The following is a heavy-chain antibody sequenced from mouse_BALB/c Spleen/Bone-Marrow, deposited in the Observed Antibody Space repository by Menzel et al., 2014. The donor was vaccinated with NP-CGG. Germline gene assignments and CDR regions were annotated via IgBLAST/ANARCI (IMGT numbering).Heavy chain of an antibody. CDR1: GYTFTDYA. J-gene: IGHJ3*01. Sequence: VQLQQSGAELVRPGVSVKISCKGSGYTFTDYAIHWVKQSHAKSLEWIGLISGYYGDAIYNQKFKGKATMTVDKSSRTAYMDLARLTSEDSAIYYCARLDLFAYWVQGTLVTVSA. CDR2: ISGYYGDA. V-gene: IGHV1-67*01. CDR3: ARLDLFAY.